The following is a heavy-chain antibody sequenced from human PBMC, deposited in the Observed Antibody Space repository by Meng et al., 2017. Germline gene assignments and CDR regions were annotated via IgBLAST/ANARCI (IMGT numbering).Heavy chain of an antibody. CDR2: INRGGST. J-gene: IGHJ2*01. CDR3: AREIAVAAHYYWYFDL. D-gene: IGHD6-19*01. CDR1: GGSFSGYY. V-gene: IGHV4-34*02. Sequence: QVDLQHGAAGLLKPSETLSLTCAVFGGSFSGYYWSWIRQPPGKGLEWIGEINRGGSTNYNPSLKSRVTISVDTSKNQFSLKLNSVTAADTAVYYCAREIAVAAHYYWYFDLWGRGTLVTVSS.